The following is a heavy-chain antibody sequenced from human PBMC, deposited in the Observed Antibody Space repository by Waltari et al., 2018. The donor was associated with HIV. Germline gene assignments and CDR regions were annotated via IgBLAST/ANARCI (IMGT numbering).Heavy chain of an antibody. J-gene: IGHJ4*02. Sequence: QVKLGQYGAGVKKPGSSLQVSCMGSGATFSTTNVCRWRTAPGPGLEWMGSIIPILGIANDAQKFQGRVTITADKSTSTAYMELSSLRSEDTAVYYCARARCSGGSCYSDYWGQGTLVTVSS. V-gene: IGHV1-69*02. CDR3: ARARCSGGSCYSDY. CDR2: IIPILGIA. D-gene: IGHD2-15*01. CDR1: GATFSTTN.